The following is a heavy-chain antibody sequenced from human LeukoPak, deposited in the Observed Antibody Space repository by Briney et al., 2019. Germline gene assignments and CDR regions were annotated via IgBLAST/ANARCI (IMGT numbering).Heavy chain of an antibody. CDR2: IYYSGST. CDR1: CGSISSSSYY. D-gene: IGHD3-3*01. J-gene: IGHJ5*02. CDR3: ARRSITIFGVNP. V-gene: IGHV4-39*01. Sequence: PSETLSLTCTVSCGSISSSSYYWGWIRQPPGKGLEWIGSIYYSGSTYYNPSLKSRVTISVDTSKNQFSLKLSSVTAADTAVNYCARRSITIFGVNPWGQGTLVTVSS.